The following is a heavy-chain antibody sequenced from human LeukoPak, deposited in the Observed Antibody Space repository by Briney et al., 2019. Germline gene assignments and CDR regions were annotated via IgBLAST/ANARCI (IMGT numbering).Heavy chain of an antibody. Sequence: SETLSLTCTVSGGSVSSATYYWSWIRQPPGKGLEWIGYIYHSGSTNYNPSFKSRVTISLDTSENQFSLKLTSVTAADTAVYYCARVRQLVPGYFFDYWGQGALVTVSS. V-gene: IGHV4-61*01. CDR1: GGSVSSATYY. CDR2: IYHSGST. J-gene: IGHJ4*02. CDR3: ARVRQLVPGYFFDY. D-gene: IGHD6-6*01.